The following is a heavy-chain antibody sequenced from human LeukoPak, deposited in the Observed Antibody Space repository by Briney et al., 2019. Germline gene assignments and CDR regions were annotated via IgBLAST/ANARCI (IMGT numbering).Heavy chain of an antibody. CDR1: GFTFGDYS. Sequence: GGSLRLSCAASGFTFGDYSMTWVRQAPGKGLEWVSSISGGGSYIYYADSLKGRITISRDNARNSLYLQMNSLRAEDTAVYYCARDRYCGSATCSSDYWGQGTLVTVSS. D-gene: IGHD2-2*01. V-gene: IGHV3-21*01. CDR3: ARDRYCGSATCSSDY. J-gene: IGHJ4*02. CDR2: ISGGGSYI.